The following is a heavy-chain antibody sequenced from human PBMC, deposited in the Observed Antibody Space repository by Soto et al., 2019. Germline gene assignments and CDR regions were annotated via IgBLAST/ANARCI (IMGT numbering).Heavy chain of an antibody. CDR3: ARDKVGATAGWFDP. CDR1: GGTFSSYA. D-gene: IGHD1-26*01. J-gene: IGHJ5*02. Sequence: QVQLVQSGAEVKKPGSSVKVSCKASGGTFSSYAISWVRQAPGQGLEWMGGIIPIFGTANYAQKFQGRVTITADEXXSTAYMERSSLRSEDTAVYYCARDKVGATAGWFDPWGQGTLVTVSS. V-gene: IGHV1-69*12. CDR2: IIPIFGTA.